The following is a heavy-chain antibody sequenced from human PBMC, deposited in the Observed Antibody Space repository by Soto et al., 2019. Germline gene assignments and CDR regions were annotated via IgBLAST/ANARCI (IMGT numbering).Heavy chain of an antibody. CDR1: GFTFSSYA. CDR2: ISGSGGST. Sequence: GESLKISCAASGFTFSSYAMSWVRQAPWKGLEWVSAISGSGGSTYYADSVKGRFTISRDNSKNTLYLQMNSLRAEDTAVYYCASPPAMYYYYGMDVWGQGTTVTVSS. CDR3: ASPPAMYYYYGMDV. V-gene: IGHV3-23*01. D-gene: IGHD5-18*01. J-gene: IGHJ6*02.